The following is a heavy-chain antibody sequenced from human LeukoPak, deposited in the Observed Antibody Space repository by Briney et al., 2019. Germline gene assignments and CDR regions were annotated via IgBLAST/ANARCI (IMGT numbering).Heavy chain of an antibody. D-gene: IGHD4-17*01. V-gene: IGHV1-18*01. CDR1: GYTFTSHG. CDR3: ARDRAPTTRGIDY. CDR2: ISTYDGST. J-gene: IGHJ4*02. Sequence: GASVKVSCKASGYTFTSHGISWVRQAPGQGLEWMGWISTYDGSTKCAQNLQGRVTMTTDTSTSTAYMELRSLRSDDTAVYYCARDRAPTTRGIDYWGQGTLVTVSS.